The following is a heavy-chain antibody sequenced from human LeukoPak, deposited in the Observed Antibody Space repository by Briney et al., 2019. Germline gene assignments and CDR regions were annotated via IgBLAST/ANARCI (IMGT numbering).Heavy chain of an antibody. CDR3: ATGGENYNYFEY. D-gene: IGHD1-7*01. CDR1: GGSLSSSSYY. Sequence: PSETLSLTCPVSGGSLSSSSYYWGWLRRPPGKGLECIGSIHYSRNTYSNPFLKSRVTIAVEKSKNQFSLKLSSVTAADTAVYYCATGGENYNYFEYWGQGTLVTVSS. V-gene: IGHV4-39*01. J-gene: IGHJ4*02. CDR2: IHYSRNT.